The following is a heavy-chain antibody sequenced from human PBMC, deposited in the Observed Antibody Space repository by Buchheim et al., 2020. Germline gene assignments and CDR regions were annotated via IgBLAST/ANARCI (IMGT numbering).Heavy chain of an antibody. J-gene: IGHJ4*02. D-gene: IGHD4-17*01. V-gene: IGHV4-31*03. CDR2: VYYTGRA. Sequence: QVQLQESGPGLVKPSQTLSLTCTVSGVSINTGTFYWSWIRQHPGKGLEWIGYVYYTGRAYSNPSLKSRVSMSVDTSRNQFSLNLASVTAADTAVYYCARDRGAHDFGPIDYWGQGAL. CDR1: GVSINTGTFY. CDR3: ARDRGAHDFGPIDY.